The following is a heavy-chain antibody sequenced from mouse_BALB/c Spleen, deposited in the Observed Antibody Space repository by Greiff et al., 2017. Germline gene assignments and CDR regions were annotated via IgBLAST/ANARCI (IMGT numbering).Heavy chain of an antibody. CDR3: TRDPSYDYDY. V-gene: IGHV5-6-4*01. CDR1: GFTFSSYT. D-gene: IGHD2-4*01. J-gene: IGHJ2*01. CDR2: ISSGGSYT. Sequence: EVMLVESGGGLVKPGGSLKLSCAASGFTFSSYTMSWVRQTPEKRLEWVATISSGGSYTYYPDSVKGRFTISRDNAKNTLYLQMSSLKSEDTAMYYCTRDPSYDYDYWGQGTTLTVSS.